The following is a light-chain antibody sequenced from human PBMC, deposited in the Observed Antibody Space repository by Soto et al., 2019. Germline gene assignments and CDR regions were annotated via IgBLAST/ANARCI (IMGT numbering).Light chain of an antibody. CDR1: SSNIGSNY. CDR2: RNN. V-gene: IGLV1-47*01. Sequence: QSVLTQPPSASGTPGQRVTISCSGSSSNIGSNYVYWYQQLPGTAPKLLIYRNNQRPSVVPDRFSGSKSGTSASLAISGLRSEDEADYYCAAWDDSLSGYVFGTGTKLTV. CDR3: AAWDDSLSGYV. J-gene: IGLJ1*01.